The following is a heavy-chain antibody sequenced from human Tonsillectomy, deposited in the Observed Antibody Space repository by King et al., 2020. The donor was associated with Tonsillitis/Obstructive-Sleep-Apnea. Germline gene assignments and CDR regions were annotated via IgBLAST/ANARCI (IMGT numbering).Heavy chain of an antibody. CDR1: GYRFSTYW. D-gene: IGHD6-6*01. CDR2: IYPRDSET. Sequence: QLVQSGAEVKKPGESLNLSCKGSGYRFSTYWIGWVRQMPGKGLEWMGIIYPRDSETRYSPSFQGLVTISADKSTNTAYLQWSSLKASDTAMYFCARPPPELAARPFHFDYRGQGTLVTVSS. J-gene: IGHJ4*02. V-gene: IGHV5-51*01. CDR3: ARPPPELAARPFHFDY.